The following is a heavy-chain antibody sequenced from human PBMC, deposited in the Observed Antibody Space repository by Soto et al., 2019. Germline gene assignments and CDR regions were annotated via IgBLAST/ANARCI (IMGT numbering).Heavy chain of an antibody. CDR3: ARAYDFWSGYYLGLFYYYGMDV. Sequence: ESGGGVVQPGRSLRLSCAASGFTFSSNAMHWVRQAPGKGLEWVAVISYDGSNKYYADSVKGRFTISRDNSKNTLYLQMNSLRAEDTAVYYCARAYDFWSGYYLGLFYYYGMDVWGQGTTVTVSS. CDR1: GFTFSSNA. D-gene: IGHD3-3*01. CDR2: ISYDGSNK. J-gene: IGHJ6*02. V-gene: IGHV3-30-3*01.